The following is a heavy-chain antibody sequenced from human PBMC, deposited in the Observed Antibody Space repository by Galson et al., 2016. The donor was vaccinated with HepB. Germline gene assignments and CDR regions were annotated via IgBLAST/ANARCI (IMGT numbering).Heavy chain of an antibody. CDR2: ISGSGGST. Sequence: SLRLSCAASGFTFSNYAMSWVRQAPGKGLEWVSVISGSGGSTDYADSVKGRFAISRDNSKNTLYLQMNSLRVEATAVYFCANSEETPSNHYSYGMDAWGQGTTVTVSS. CDR3: ANSEETPSNHYSYGMDA. CDR1: GFTFSNYA. V-gene: IGHV3-23*01. J-gene: IGHJ6*02.